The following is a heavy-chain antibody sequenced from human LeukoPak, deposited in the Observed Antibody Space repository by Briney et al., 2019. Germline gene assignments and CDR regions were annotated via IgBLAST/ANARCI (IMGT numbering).Heavy chain of an antibody. CDR2: INSDGSST. D-gene: IGHD3-3*01. J-gene: IGHJ4*02. CDR1: GFTFSSYW. Sequence: PGGSLRLSCVASGFTFSSYWMHWVRQAPGKGQVWVSRINSDGSSTSYADSVKGRFTISRDNAKNTLYLQMNSLRAEDTAVYYCAREIDYDFWSGPHDYWGQGTLVTVSS. V-gene: IGHV3-74*01. CDR3: AREIDYDFWSGPHDY.